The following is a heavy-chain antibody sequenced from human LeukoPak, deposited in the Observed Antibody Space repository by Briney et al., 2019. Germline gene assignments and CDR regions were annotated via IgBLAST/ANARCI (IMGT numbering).Heavy chain of an antibody. V-gene: IGHV4-38-2*02. D-gene: IGHD3-3*01. CDR2: IYHSGST. CDR3: ARDAYYDFWSGYSRGADY. CDR1: GYSISSNYY. J-gene: IGHJ4*02. Sequence: SETLSLTCTVSGYSISSNYYWGWIRQPPGKGLEWIGSIYHSGSTYYNPSLKSRVTISADTSKNQFSLKLSPVTAADTAVYFCARDAYYDFWSGYSRGADYWGQGTLVTVSS.